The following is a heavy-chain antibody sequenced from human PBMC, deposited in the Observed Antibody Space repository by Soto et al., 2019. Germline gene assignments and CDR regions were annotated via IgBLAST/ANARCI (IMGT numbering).Heavy chain of an antibody. CDR1: GGSITSEGYY. J-gene: IGHJ2*01. CDR2: IYYSGSI. CDR3: ARSRLWEQRFVS. D-gene: IGHD1-26*01. Sequence: SETLSLTCTVSGGSITSEGYYWSWIRQLPGKGLEWIGYIYYSGSIFYNPFLKSRASISAHSSKKQFSLKLSSVTAADTAVYYCARSRLWEQRFVSGGGGTLDTFPS. V-gene: IGHV4-31*03.